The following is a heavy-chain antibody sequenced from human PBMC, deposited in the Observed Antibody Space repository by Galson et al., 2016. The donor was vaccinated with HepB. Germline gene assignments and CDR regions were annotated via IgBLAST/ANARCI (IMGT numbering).Heavy chain of an antibody. CDR3: ARGRWYGGNYGMDV. V-gene: IGHV1-8*01. CDR2: MNPNSGNT. D-gene: IGHD4-23*01. J-gene: IGHJ6*02. CDR1: GYTFTSYD. Sequence: SVKVSCKASGYTFTSYDINWVRQATGQGLEWMGWMNPNSGNTGYAQKFQGRVTMTRNTSISTAYMELSSLRSEDTAVYCCARGRWYGGNYGMDVWGQGTTVTVSS.